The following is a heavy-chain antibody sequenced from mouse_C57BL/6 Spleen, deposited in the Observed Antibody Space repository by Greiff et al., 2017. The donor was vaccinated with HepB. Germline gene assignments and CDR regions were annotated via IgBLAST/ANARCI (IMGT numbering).Heavy chain of an antibody. Sequence: VQLKESGAELVKPGASVKLSCTASGFNIKDYYMHWVKQRTEQGLEWIGRIDPEDGETKYAPKFQGKATITADTSSNTAYLQLSSLTSEDTAVYYCAPVFITTVKYFDVWGTGTTVTVSS. CDR1: GFNIKDYY. D-gene: IGHD1-1*01. V-gene: IGHV14-2*01. J-gene: IGHJ1*03. CDR3: APVFITTVKYFDV. CDR2: IDPEDGET.